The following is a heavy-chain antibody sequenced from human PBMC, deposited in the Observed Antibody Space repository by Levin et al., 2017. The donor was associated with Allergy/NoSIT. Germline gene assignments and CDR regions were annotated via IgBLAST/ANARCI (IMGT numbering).Heavy chain of an antibody. D-gene: IGHD2-2*01. CDR2: ISWNSGSI. Sequence: GGSLRLSCAASGFTFDDYAMHWVRQAPGKGLEWVSGISWNSGSIGYADSVKGRFTISRDNAKNSLYLQMNSLRAEDTALYYCAKGGGYCSSTSCYLGDWGQGTLVTVSS. J-gene: IGHJ4*02. CDR3: AKGGGYCSSTSCYLGD. CDR1: GFTFDDYA. V-gene: IGHV3-9*01.